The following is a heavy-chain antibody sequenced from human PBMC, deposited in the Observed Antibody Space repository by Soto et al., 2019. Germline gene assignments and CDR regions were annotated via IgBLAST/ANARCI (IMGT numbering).Heavy chain of an antibody. CDR3: ARGSSKDFWSGYYPNNMDV. Sequence: ASVKVSCKASGYTFTAYGISWVRQAPGQGLEWMGWISAYNGNTNYAQKLQGRVTMTTDTSTSTAYMELRSLRSDDTAVYYCARGSSKDFWSGYYPNNMDVWGQGTTVTVSS. CDR2: ISAYNGNT. V-gene: IGHV1-18*01. CDR1: GYTFTAYG. J-gene: IGHJ6*02. D-gene: IGHD3-3*01.